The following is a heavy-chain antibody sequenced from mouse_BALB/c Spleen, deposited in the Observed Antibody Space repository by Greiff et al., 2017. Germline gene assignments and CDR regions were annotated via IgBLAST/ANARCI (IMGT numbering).Heavy chain of an antibody. V-gene: IGHV1-69*02. D-gene: IGHD2-10*02. Sequence: QVQLQQPGAELVRPGASVKLSCKASGYTFTSYWINWVKQRPGQGLEWIGNIYPSDSYTNYNQKFKDKATLTVDKSSSTAYMQLSSPTSEDSAVYYCTRGEYGNLYYYAMDYWGQGTSVTVSS. CDR3: TRGEYGNLYYYAMDY. J-gene: IGHJ4*01. CDR1: GYTFTSYW. CDR2: IYPSDSYT.